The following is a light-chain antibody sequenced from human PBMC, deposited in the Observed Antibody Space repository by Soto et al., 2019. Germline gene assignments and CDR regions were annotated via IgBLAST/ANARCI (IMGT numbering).Light chain of an antibody. CDR3: SSYTNSRTPV. J-gene: IGLJ3*02. V-gene: IGLV2-14*01. CDR1: SSDVGGYNY. Sequence: QSALTQPASVSGSPGQSITISCTGTSSDVGGYNYVSWYQQHPVKAPKLMIYDVSNRPSGVSNRFSGSKSGNTASLRISGLQAEDEDDYYCSSYTNSRTPVFVGGTKVTVL. CDR2: DVS.